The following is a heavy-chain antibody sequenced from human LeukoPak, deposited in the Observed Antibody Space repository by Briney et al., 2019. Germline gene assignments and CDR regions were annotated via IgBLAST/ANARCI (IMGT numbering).Heavy chain of an antibody. J-gene: IGHJ6*02. V-gene: IGHV1-69*13. CDR1: GGTFSSYA. CDR3: ASRYSYGSYYYYGMDV. D-gene: IGHD5-18*01. CDR2: IIPIFGTA. Sequence: ASVKPSCKASGGTFSSYAISWVRQAPGQGLEWMGGIIPIFGTANYAQKFQGRVTITADESTSTAYMELSSLRSEDTAVYYCASRYSYGSYYYYGMDVWGQGTTVSVSS.